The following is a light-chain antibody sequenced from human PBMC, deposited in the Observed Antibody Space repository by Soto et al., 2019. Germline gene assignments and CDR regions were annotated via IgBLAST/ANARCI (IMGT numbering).Light chain of an antibody. V-gene: IGKV1-27*01. J-gene: IGKJ1*01. CDR1: QSISNY. CDR2: SAS. Sequence: DIQMTQSPSSLSASVGERATITCRASQSISNYLAWYQQKPGKVPKLLIYSASTWQSGVPSRFSGSGSGTDFTLTISSLQPEDFATYYCQKYNSAPRTFGQGTKVEIK. CDR3: QKYNSAPRT.